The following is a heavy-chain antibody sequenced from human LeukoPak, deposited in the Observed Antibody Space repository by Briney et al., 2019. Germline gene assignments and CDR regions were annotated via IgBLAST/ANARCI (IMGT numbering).Heavy chain of an antibody. V-gene: IGHV1-46*01. CDR2: INPSGGST. CDR3: ATGRDGYNSEYFQH. Sequence: GASVKVSCKASGYTFTRYLMHWVRQAPGQGLEWMGIINPSGGSTNYPQKFQGRATMTRDTSTSTVYMELSSLRSEDTAVYFCATGRDGYNSEYFQHWGQGTLVTVSS. J-gene: IGHJ1*01. D-gene: IGHD5-24*01. CDR1: GYTFTRYL.